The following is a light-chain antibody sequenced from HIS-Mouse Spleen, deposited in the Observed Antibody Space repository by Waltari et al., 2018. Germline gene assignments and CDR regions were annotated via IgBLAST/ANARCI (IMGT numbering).Light chain of an antibody. V-gene: IGKV4-1*01. J-gene: IGKJ2*01. CDR1: QSVLYSSNNKNY. CDR2: WAS. CDR3: QQYYSTPPYT. Sequence: DIVMTQYPDSLAVSLGERATINCNSSQSVLYSSNNKNYLAWYQQKPGQPPKLLIYWASTRESGVPDRFSGSGSGTDFTLTISSLQAEDVAVYYCQQYYSTPPYTFGQGTKLEIK.